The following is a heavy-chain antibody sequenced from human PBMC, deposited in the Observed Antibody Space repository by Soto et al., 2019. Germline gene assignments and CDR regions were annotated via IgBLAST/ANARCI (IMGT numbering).Heavy chain of an antibody. D-gene: IGHD2-15*01. V-gene: IGHV2-5*02. J-gene: IGHJ6*02. CDR2: IYWDDDK. Sequence: QITLKESGPTLVKPTQTLTLTCTFSGFSLSTSGVGVAWIRQPPGKALEWLALIYWDDDKRYRPSLESRLTITXXTXKHQVVLTMTNMDSVDTATYYCAYLPCSGGSCYWFSFSGMDVWGQGTTVTVSS. CDR3: AYLPCSGGSCYWFSFSGMDV. CDR1: GFSLSTSGVG.